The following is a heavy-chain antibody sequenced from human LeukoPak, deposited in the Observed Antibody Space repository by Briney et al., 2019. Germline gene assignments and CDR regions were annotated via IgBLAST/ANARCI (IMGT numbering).Heavy chain of an antibody. Sequence: GGSLRLSCAASGFTFNNHWMHWVRQAPGKGLVWVSHINFDGSTTTYADSVKGRFTISRDNSKNTLYLQMNSLRAEDTAVYYCARELRDIVVVSAMDVWGQGTTVTVSS. D-gene: IGHD2-15*01. J-gene: IGHJ6*02. CDR1: GFTFNNHW. CDR3: ARELRDIVVVSAMDV. CDR2: INFDGSTT. V-gene: IGHV3-74*01.